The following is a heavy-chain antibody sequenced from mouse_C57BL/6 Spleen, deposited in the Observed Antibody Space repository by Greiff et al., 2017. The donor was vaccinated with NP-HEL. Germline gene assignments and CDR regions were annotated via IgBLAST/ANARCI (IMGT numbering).Heavy chain of an antibody. Sequence: QVQLKQSGAELVRPGTSVKLSCKASGYTFTSYWMHWVKQRPGQGLEWIGVIDPSDSYTNYNQKFKGKATLTVDTSSSTAYMQLSSLTSEDSAVYYCARDGPNGDYWGQGTTLTVSS. CDR2: IDPSDSYT. V-gene: IGHV1-59*01. CDR3: ARDGPNGDY. J-gene: IGHJ2*01. D-gene: IGHD3-1*01. CDR1: GYTFTSYW.